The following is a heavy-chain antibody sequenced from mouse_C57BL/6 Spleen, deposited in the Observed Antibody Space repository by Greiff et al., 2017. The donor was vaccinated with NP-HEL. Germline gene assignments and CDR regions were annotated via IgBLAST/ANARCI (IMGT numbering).Heavy chain of an antibody. CDR3: ARGVITTLLDY. CDR1: GYTFTSYW. Sequence: QVQLKQPGAELVKPGASVKLSCKASGYTFTSYWMHWVKQRPGQGLEWIGMIHPNSGSTNYNEKFKSKATLTVDKSSSTAYMQLSSLTSEDSAVYYCARGVITTLLDYWGQGTTLTVSS. J-gene: IGHJ2*01. D-gene: IGHD2-4*01. V-gene: IGHV1-64*01. CDR2: IHPNSGST.